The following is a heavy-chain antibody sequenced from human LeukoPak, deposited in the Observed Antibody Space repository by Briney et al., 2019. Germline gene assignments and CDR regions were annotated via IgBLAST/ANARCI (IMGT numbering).Heavy chain of an antibody. D-gene: IGHD3-22*01. J-gene: IGHJ3*02. Sequence: SETLSLTCTVSGDSINSNSHYWGWIRQPPGRGLEWIGSIYYSGSTYYNPSLKSRVTISVDTSKNQFSLKLSSVTAADTAVYYCARISGITMIVVIISQDAFDIWGQGTMVTVSS. CDR1: GDSINSNSHY. CDR3: ARISGITMIVVIISQDAFDI. CDR2: IYYSGST. V-gene: IGHV4-39*07.